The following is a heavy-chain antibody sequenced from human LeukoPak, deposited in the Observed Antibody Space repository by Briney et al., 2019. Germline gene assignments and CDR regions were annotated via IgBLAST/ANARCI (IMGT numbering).Heavy chain of an antibody. D-gene: IGHD3-22*01. Sequence: GGSLRLSCAASGFTFDDYAMHWVRQAPGKGLEWVSGISWNSGSIGYADSVKGRFTISRDKAKNSLYLQMNSLRAEDTALYYCAKDHRGGYSVAPFDIWGQGTMVTVSS. CDR1: GFTFDDYA. CDR2: ISWNSGSI. J-gene: IGHJ3*02. V-gene: IGHV3-9*01. CDR3: AKDHRGGYSVAPFDI.